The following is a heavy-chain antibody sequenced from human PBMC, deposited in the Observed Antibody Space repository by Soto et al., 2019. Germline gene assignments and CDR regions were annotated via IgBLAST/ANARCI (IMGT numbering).Heavy chain of an antibody. CDR2: IYYSGST. CDR3: ARGITMVRGDIIDPHLFDY. J-gene: IGHJ4*01. D-gene: IGHD3-10*01. CDR1: GGSLRSGDYY. Sequence: SEALCLTWTVSGGSLRSGDYYWSWLRQHPGKGLEWIGYIYYSGSTYYNPSLKSRVTISVDTSKNQFSLKLSSVTAADTAVYYCARGITMVRGDIIDPHLFDYSGQGTLYIVSS. V-gene: IGHV4-31*02.